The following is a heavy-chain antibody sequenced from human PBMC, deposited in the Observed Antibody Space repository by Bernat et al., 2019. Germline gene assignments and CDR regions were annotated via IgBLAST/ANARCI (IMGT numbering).Heavy chain of an antibody. CDR3: ARGGGSYYATWFDP. CDR2: ISSSSSYI. V-gene: IGHV3-21*01. CDR1: GFTFSSYS. D-gene: IGHD1-26*01. Sequence: EVQLVESGGGLVKPGGSLRLSCAASGFTFSSYSMNWVRQAPGKGLGWVSSISSSSSYIYYADSVKGRFTISRDNAKNSLYLQMNGLRAEDTAVYYCARGGGSYYATWFDPWGQGTLVTVSS. J-gene: IGHJ5*02.